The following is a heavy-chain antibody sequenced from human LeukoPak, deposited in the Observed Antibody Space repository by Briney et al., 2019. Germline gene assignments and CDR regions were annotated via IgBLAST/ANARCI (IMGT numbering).Heavy chain of an antibody. D-gene: IGHD4-17*01. Sequence: SGGSLRLSCAASGFTVSNHYMSWVRQAPGKGLEWVSTITPGGGTYYADSVKGRFTISRDNSKNTLYLQMNSLTAEDTAIYYCVSGGDYHVRLCTYWGQGTLVTVSS. J-gene: IGHJ4*01. CDR3: VSGGDYHVRLCTY. V-gene: IGHV3-53*01. CDR1: GFTVSNHY. CDR2: ITPGGGT.